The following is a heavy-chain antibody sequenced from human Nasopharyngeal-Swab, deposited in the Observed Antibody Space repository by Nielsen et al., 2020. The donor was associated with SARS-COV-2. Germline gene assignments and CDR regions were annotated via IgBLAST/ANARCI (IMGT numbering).Heavy chain of an antibody. CDR2: ISAYNGNT. CDR1: GYTFTSYG. Sequence: SVKVSCKASGYTFTSYGISWVRQAPGQGLEWMGWISAYNGNTNYAQKFQGRVTMTRDTSISTAYMELSRLRSDDTAVYYCARDREMVLDYWGQGTLVTVSS. V-gene: IGHV1-18*04. J-gene: IGHJ4*02. CDR3: ARDREMVLDY. D-gene: IGHD5-24*01.